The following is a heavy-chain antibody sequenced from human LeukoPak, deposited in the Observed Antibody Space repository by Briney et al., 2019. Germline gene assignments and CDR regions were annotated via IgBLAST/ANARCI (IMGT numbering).Heavy chain of an antibody. CDR1: GFTFSSYG. V-gene: IGHV3-30*03. CDR3: ARGATYAYYQDY. Sequence: PGRSLRLSCAASGFTFSSYGMHWVRQAPGKGLEWVAVISYDGSNKYYADSVKGRFTISRDNAKNTLYLQMNSLRAEDTAVYYCARGATYAYYQDYWSQGTLVTVSS. J-gene: IGHJ4*02. CDR2: ISYDGSNK. D-gene: IGHD1-26*01.